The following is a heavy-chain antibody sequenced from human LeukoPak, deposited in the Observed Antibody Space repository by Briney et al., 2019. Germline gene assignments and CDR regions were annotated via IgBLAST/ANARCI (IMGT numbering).Heavy chain of an antibody. V-gene: IGHV1-2*02. CDR3: ARTYCGGDCYNSPYYFDY. CDR1: GYTFTSYG. D-gene: IGHD2-21*01. CDR2: INPNSGGT. J-gene: IGHJ4*02. Sequence: GASVKVSCKASGYTFTSYGISWVRQAPGQGLEWMGWINPNSGGTNYAQKFQGRVTMTRDTSISTAYMELSRLRSDDTAVYYCARTYCGGDCYNSPYYFDYWGQGTLVTVSS.